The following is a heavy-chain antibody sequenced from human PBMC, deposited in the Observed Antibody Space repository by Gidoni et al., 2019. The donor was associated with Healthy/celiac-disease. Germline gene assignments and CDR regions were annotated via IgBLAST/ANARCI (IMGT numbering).Heavy chain of an antibody. J-gene: IGHJ5*02. CDR2: IYYSGRT. D-gene: IGHD3-10*01. CDR3: ARQPITSNWFDP. Sequence: QLQLQESGPGLVKPSETLSLTCTVYGGSISSSSYYWGWIRQPPGKGLEWIGSIYYSGRTYYNPSLKSRVTISVDTSKNQFSLKLSSVTAADTAVYYCARQPITSNWFDPWGQGTLVTVSS. CDR1: GGSISSSSYY. V-gene: IGHV4-39*01.